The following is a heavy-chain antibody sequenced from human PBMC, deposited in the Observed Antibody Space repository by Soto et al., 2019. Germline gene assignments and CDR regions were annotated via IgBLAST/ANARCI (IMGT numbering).Heavy chain of an antibody. V-gene: IGHV2-5*02. CDR1: GLSLTTTGVG. CDR2: IYWDDDK. D-gene: IGHD2-21*02. CDR3: VQSRCGGDCLQSYSSHSYYGLDV. J-gene: IGHJ6*02. Sequence: SGPTLVNPTQTLTLTCTFSGLSLTTTGVGVGWIRQPPGKALEWLAIIYWDDDKRYSPSLKSRLTITKDTSKNQVVLTMTNMDPVDTATYYCVQSRCGGDCLQSYSSHSYYGLDVWGQGTTVTVSS.